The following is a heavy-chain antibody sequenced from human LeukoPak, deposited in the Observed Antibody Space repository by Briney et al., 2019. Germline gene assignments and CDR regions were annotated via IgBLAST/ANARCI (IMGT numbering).Heavy chain of an antibody. CDR1: DGSFSASY. CDR2: INHSRST. V-gene: IGHV4-34*01. J-gene: IGHJ3*02. CDR3: ARRPYSSGNYKGAFDI. Sequence: PSETLSLTCAVYDGSFSASYWSWVRQPPGKGLEWVGEINHSRSTNYHPSLKSRVTISVDTSKNQLSLKLSSVTAADTAVYYCARRPYSSGNYKGAFDIWGQGTMVTVSS. D-gene: IGHD3-10*01.